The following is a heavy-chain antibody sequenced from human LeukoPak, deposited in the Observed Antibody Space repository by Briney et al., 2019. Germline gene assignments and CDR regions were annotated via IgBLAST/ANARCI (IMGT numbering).Heavy chain of an antibody. CDR3: AKANYDILTGYYGKYYFDY. J-gene: IGHJ4*02. D-gene: IGHD3-9*01. Sequence: GGSLRLFCAASGFTFSSYAMSWVRQAPGKGLEWVSAISGSGGSTYYADSVKGRFTISRDNSKNTLYLQMNSLRAEDTAVYYCAKANYDILTGYYGKYYFDYWGQGTLVTVSS. CDR2: ISGSGGST. CDR1: GFTFSSYA. V-gene: IGHV3-23*01.